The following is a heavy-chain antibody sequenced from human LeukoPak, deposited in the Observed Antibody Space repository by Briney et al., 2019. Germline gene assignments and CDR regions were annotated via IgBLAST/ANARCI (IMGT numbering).Heavy chain of an antibody. CDR1: GGSFSGYY. CDR3: ARGLYQRDY. V-gene: IGHV4-34*01. CDR2: INHSGRT. J-gene: IGHJ4*02. D-gene: IGHD6-25*01. Sequence: SETLSLTCAVYGGSFSGYYWSWTRQPPGKGLEWIGEINHSGRTNYNPSLKSRVTISVDTSKNQFSLKLSSVTAADTAVYYCARGLYQRDYWGQGTLVTVSS.